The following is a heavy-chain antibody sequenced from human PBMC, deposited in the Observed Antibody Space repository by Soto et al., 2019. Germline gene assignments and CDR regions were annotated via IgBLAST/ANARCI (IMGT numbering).Heavy chain of an antibody. CDR3: AGRVLEWLKGGDY. Sequence: QVQLQESGPGLVKPSQTLSLTCTVSGGSISSGDYYWSWIRQPPGKGLEWIGYISYSGSTYYNPSLKSRVTISVDTSKNQCSLKLSSVTAADTAVYYCAGRVLEWLKGGDYWGQGTLVTVSS. CDR1: GGSISSGDYY. J-gene: IGHJ4*02. D-gene: IGHD3-3*01. V-gene: IGHV4-30-4*01. CDR2: ISYSGST.